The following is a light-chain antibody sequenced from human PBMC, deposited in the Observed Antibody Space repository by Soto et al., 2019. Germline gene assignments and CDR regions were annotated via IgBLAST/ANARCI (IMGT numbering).Light chain of an antibody. V-gene: IGLV2-14*01. CDR3: SSYSDSTTSYVI. Sequence: QSALTQPASVSASPGQSITMSCTGTSSDVGSYDYVSWYQHHPGKAPKLMIYEVGNRPSGVSNRFSGSKSGNTASLTISGLQAEDEADYYCSSYSDSTTSYVIFGGGTKLTVL. CDR1: SSDVGSYDY. CDR2: EVG. J-gene: IGLJ2*01.